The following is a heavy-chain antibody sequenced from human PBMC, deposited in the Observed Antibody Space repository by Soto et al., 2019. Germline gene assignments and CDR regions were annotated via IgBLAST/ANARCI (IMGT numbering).Heavy chain of an antibody. CDR3: ATTYYYDSSGPEPSDYFFDY. D-gene: IGHD3-22*01. V-gene: IGHV4-30-4*01. J-gene: IGHJ4*02. Sequence: SETLSLTCTVSGGSISSGDYYWSWIRQPPGKGLEWIGYIYYSGSTYYNPSPKSRVTISVDTSKNQFSLKLSSVTAADTAVYYCATTYYYDSSGPEPSDYFFDYWGQGTLVTVSS. CDR2: IYYSGST. CDR1: GGSISSGDYY.